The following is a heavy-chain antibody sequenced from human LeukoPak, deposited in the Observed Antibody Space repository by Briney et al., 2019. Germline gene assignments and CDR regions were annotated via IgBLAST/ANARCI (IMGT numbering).Heavy chain of an antibody. Sequence: SETLSLTCAVYGGSFSGYYWSWIRPPPGKGLEWIGEINHSGSTNYNPSLKSRVTISVDTSKNQFSLKLSSVTAADTAVYYCARGAVAADYWGQGTLVTVSS. V-gene: IGHV4-34*01. D-gene: IGHD6-19*01. CDR3: ARGAVAADY. J-gene: IGHJ4*02. CDR1: GGSFSGYY. CDR2: INHSGST.